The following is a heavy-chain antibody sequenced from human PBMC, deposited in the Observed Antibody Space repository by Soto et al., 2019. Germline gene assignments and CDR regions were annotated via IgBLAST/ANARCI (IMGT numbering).Heavy chain of an antibody. CDR2: INHSGST. Sequence: QVQLQQWGAGLLKPSETLSLTCAVYGGSLSGYYWSWIRQPPWKGLEWIGEINHSGSTNYNPSLNCRVTISVDTSKNQFSLKLSSVTAADTSVYYCARGVVVVVAATSYSSSCWFDPWGQGTLVTVSS. D-gene: IGHD2-15*01. V-gene: IGHV4-34*01. CDR3: ARGVVVVVAATSYSSSCWFDP. CDR1: GGSLSGYY. J-gene: IGHJ5*02.